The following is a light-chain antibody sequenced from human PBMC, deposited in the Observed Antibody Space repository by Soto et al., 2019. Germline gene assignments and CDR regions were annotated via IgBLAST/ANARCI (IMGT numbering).Light chain of an antibody. CDR3: QQYGRSPPVK. CDR1: QTVSSSY. CDR2: GAS. V-gene: IGKV3-20*01. J-gene: IGKJ1*01. Sequence: EIVLTQSPGTLSLSPGERATLCCRAGQTVSSSYLAWYQQKPGQAPRLLIYGASTRAAGIPDRFSGSGSGTDFTLTISRLEPEDFAVYYCQQYGRSPPVKFGQGTKVDIK.